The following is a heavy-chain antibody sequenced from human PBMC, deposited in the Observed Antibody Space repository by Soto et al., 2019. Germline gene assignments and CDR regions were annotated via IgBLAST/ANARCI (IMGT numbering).Heavy chain of an antibody. CDR3: ARETYYDYIWGSYRPNDAFDI. J-gene: IGHJ3*02. V-gene: IGHV4-59*01. CDR1: GGTISGYY. Sequence: SETLCLTCTVFGGTISGYYCSWIRQPPGKGLEWIGYIYYSGSTNYNPSLKSRVTISVDTSKNQFSLKLSSVTAADTAVYYCARETYYDYIWGSYRPNDAFDIWGQGTMVTVSS. D-gene: IGHD3-16*02. CDR2: IYYSGST.